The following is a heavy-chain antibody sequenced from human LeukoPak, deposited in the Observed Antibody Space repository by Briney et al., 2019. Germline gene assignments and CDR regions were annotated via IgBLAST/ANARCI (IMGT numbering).Heavy chain of an antibody. CDR1: GYRFNSYW. V-gene: IGHV5-51*01. Sequence: GESLKISCKGSGYRFNSYWIGWVRPMPGKGLEWMGIIYPGYSDTRYSPSFQGQVPISADRSLSTAYLQWSSLKASDSAVYYCARRLGSYSSSSELDKGIYYFDFWGQGTLVTVSS. J-gene: IGHJ4*02. CDR3: ARRLGSYSSSSELDKGIYYFDF. D-gene: IGHD6-6*01. CDR2: IYPGYSDT.